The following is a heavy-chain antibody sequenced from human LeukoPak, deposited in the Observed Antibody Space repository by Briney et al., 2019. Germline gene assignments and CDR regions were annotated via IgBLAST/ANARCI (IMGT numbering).Heavy chain of an antibody. V-gene: IGHV3-23*01. D-gene: IGHD3-16*01. Sequence: PGGSLRLSCAASGFTFSNYAMSWVRQAPGKGLEWVSAISGSGGSTYYADSVKGRFTISRDNSKNTLYLQMNSLRAEDTAVYYCARSGAEITRLYDYWGQGTLVTVSS. CDR2: ISGSGGST. CDR3: ARSGAEITRLYDY. CDR1: GFTFSNYA. J-gene: IGHJ4*02.